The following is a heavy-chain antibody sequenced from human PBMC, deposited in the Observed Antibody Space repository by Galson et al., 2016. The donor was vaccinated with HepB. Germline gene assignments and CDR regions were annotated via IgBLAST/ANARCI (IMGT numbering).Heavy chain of an antibody. CDR1: RDTFTDHW. Sequence: QSGAEVKKPGESLKISCKGSRDTFTDHWIGWVRQTPGKGLEWMGIINPGDSDTRYSPSFEGHVTISADKSITTAYLQWSSLKASDTAMYYCARRPTDNYGMDVWGQGTTVTVSS. J-gene: IGHJ6*02. D-gene: IGHD5-24*01. V-gene: IGHV5-51*03. CDR3: ARRPTDNYGMDV. CDR2: INPGDSDT.